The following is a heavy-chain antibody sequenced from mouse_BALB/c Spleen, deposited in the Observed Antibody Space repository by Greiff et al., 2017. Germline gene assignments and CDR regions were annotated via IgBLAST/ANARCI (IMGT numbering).Heavy chain of an antibody. CDR1: GFSLTRYG. D-gene: IGHD3-3*01. V-gene: IGHV2-9*02. J-gene: IGHJ4*01. CDR2: IWAVGST. CDR3: ARDGRGGPYYAMDD. Sequence: QVLLKQSGPGLVAPSQSLSITCTVSGFSLTRYGVHWVRQPPGKGLEWLGVIWAVGSTNYNSALMSRLSISKDNSKSQVFLKMNRLQTDDTAMYYCARDGRGGPYYAMDDWGQGTSVTVSS.